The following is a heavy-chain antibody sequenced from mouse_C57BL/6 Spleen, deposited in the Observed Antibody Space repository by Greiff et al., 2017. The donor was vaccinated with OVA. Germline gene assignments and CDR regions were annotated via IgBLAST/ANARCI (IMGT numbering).Heavy chain of an antibody. CDR1: GYTFTSYW. CDR2: IYPGSGST. D-gene: IGHD1-1*01. CDR3: ARSLFITTVVAGDWYFDV. J-gene: IGHJ1*03. Sequence: QVQLKQPGAELVKPGASVKMSCKASGYTFTSYWITWVKQRPGQGLEWIGDIYPGSGSTNYNEKFKSKATLTVDTSSSTAYMQLSSLTSEDSAVYYCARSLFITTVVAGDWYFDVWGTGTTVTVSS. V-gene: IGHV1-55*01.